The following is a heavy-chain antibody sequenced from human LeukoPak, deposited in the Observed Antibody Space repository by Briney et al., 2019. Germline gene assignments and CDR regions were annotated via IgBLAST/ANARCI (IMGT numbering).Heavy chain of an antibody. Sequence: GGSLRLSCAASGFTFSNYAMSWVCQAPGKGLEWVGRIKSKTDGGTTDYAAPVKGRFTISRDDSKNTLYLQMNSLKTEDTAVYYCTTVWPNTGNHYDSSGYYAFDIWGQGTMVTVSS. V-gene: IGHV3-15*01. J-gene: IGHJ3*02. CDR3: TTVWPNTGNHYDSSGYYAFDI. CDR1: GFTFSNYA. CDR2: IKSKTDGGTT. D-gene: IGHD3-22*01.